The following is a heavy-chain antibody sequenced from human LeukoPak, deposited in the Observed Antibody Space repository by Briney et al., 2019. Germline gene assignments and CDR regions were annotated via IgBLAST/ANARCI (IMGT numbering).Heavy chain of an antibody. CDR2: MWTDRSDR. Sequence: GRSLRLSCAASGFIFRNFAMQWVRQAPGKGLEWVGVMWTDRSDRYYADSVKGRFTISRDNSRNALYLQMNSLRAEDTALYYCARGQPPSYYDMDVWGQGTTVTVSS. CDR1: GFIFRNFA. J-gene: IGHJ6*02. CDR3: ARGQPPSYYDMDV. V-gene: IGHV3-33*01. D-gene: IGHD6-13*01.